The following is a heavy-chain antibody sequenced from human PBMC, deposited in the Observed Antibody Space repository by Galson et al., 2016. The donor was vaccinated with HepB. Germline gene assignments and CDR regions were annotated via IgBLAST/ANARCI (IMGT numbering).Heavy chain of an antibody. V-gene: IGHV3-7*01. CDR1: GFTFSNYW. J-gene: IGHJ4*02. Sequence: SLRLSCAASGFTFSNYWMSWVRQAPGKGLEWVANIMLDGSEVYYVDSVKGRFTISSDNARNFLYLQMNSLGAEDTAVYYCARGREYSSLFYFDYWGQGTLVTVSS. CDR2: IMLDGSEV. D-gene: IGHD6-6*01. CDR3: ARGREYSSLFYFDY.